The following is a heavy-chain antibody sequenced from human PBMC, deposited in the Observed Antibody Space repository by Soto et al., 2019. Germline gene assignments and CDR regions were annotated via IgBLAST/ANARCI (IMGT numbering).Heavy chain of an antibody. CDR2: ISYDGSDK. D-gene: IGHD2-2*01. Sequence: GSLRLSCAASGFTFSSYAMHRVRQAPGKGLEWVALISYDGSDKDYADSVKGRFTISRDNSRNTLFLQMNSLRAEDTAVYYCAREPLDIVVVPAAARYGMAVWGQGTTVPVSS. V-gene: IGHV3-30-3*01. CDR1: GFTFSSYA. J-gene: IGHJ6*02. CDR3: AREPLDIVVVPAAARYGMAV.